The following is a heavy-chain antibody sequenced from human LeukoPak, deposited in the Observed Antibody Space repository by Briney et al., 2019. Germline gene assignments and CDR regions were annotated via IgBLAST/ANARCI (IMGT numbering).Heavy chain of an antibody. CDR2: IGGIGAST. J-gene: IGHJ4*02. Sequence: GGSLRLSCAASGFTFSSHAMNWVRQAPGKGLEWVSSIGGIGASTYYADSVKGRFTIFRDNSKNTLYLQMNSLRAEDTAVYYCARDPSGSYDYWGQGTLVTVSS. D-gene: IGHD1-26*01. V-gene: IGHV3-23*01. CDR3: ARDPSGSYDY. CDR1: GFTFSSHA.